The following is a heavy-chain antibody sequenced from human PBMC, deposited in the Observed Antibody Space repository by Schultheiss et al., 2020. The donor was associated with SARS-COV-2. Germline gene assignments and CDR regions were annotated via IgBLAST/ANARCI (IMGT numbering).Heavy chain of an antibody. Sequence: SVKVSCKASGGTFSSYAISWVRQAPGQGLEWMGGIIPIFGTANYAQKFQGRVTMTTDTSTSTAYMELRSLRSDDTAVYYCAREIVVVPAAVRNGVVATIWGQDYYYGMDVWGQGTTVTVSS. D-gene: IGHD2-2*01. CDR2: IIPIFGTA. CDR1: GGTFSSYA. J-gene: IGHJ6*02. V-gene: IGHV1-69*05. CDR3: AREIVVVPAAVRNGVVATIWGQDYYYGMDV.